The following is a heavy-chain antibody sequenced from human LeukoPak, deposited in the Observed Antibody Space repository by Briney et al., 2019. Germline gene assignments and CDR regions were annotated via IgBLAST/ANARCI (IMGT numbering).Heavy chain of an antibody. J-gene: IGHJ4*02. CDR3: AKVIGLLWFGDPSDY. CDR2: ISGSGGST. V-gene: IGHV3-23*01. D-gene: IGHD3-10*01. Sequence: GGSLRLSCAASGFTFSSYSMNWVRQAPGKGLEWVSAISGSGGSTYYADSVKGRFTISRDNSKNTLYLQMNSLRAEDTAVYYCAKVIGLLWFGDPSDYWGQGTLVTVSS. CDR1: GFTFSSYS.